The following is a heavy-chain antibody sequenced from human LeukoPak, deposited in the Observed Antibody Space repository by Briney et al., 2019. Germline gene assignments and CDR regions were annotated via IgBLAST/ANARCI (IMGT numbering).Heavy chain of an antibody. D-gene: IGHD3-3*01. V-gene: IGHV3-7*03. Sequence: GGSLRLSCAASGFAFSTYWMSWVRQAPGKGLEWVANIKQDGSKKYYVDSVKGRFTLSRDSAKNSLYLQMNSLRAEDTAVYYCARAEWSNWYFDLWGRGTLVTVSS. J-gene: IGHJ2*01. CDR1: GFAFSTYW. CDR2: IKQDGSKK. CDR3: ARAEWSNWYFDL.